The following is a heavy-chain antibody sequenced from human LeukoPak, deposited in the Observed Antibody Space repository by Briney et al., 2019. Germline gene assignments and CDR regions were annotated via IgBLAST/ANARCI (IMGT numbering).Heavy chain of an antibody. CDR1: GYTLTEST. D-gene: IGHD1-26*01. J-gene: IGHJ4*02. V-gene: IGHV1-24*01. CDR3: ARDLGVAWELLKILDY. CDR2: FDPEDGET. Sequence: ASVKVSCKVSGYTLTESTIHWVRQAPGKGLEWMGGFDPEDGETIYAQKLQGRVTMTTDTSTSTAYMELRSLRSDDTAVYYCARDLGVAWELLKILDYWGQGTLVTVSS.